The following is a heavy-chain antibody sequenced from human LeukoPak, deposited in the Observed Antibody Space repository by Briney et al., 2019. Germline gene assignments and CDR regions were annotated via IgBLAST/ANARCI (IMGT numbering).Heavy chain of an antibody. Sequence: SETLSLTCTVSGGSISSYYWSWIRQPPGKGLEWIGYIYYSGSTNYNPSLKSRVTISVDTSKNQFSLKLSSVTAADTAVYYCVRIVRGVISPDDAFDIWGQGTMVTVSS. CDR3: VRIVRGVISPDDAFDI. D-gene: IGHD3-10*01. J-gene: IGHJ3*02. V-gene: IGHV4-59*01. CDR1: GGSISSYY. CDR2: IYYSGST.